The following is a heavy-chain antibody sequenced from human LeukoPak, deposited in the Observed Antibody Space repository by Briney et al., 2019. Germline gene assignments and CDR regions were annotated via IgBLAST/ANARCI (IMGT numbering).Heavy chain of an antibody. CDR2: ISYDGSNK. CDR3: ARGTPAAGVY. J-gene: IGHJ4*02. Sequence: GGSLRLSSAASGFTFSSYAMHWVRQAPGKGLEWVAVISYDGSNKYYADSVKGRFTISRDNSKNTLYLQMNSLRAEDTAVYYCARGTPAAGVYWGQGTLVTVSS. V-gene: IGHV3-30*04. CDR1: GFTFSSYA. D-gene: IGHD6-13*01.